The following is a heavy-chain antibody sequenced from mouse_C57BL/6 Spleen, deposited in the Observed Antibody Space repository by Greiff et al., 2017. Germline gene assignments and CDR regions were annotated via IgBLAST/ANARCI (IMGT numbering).Heavy chain of an antibody. J-gene: IGHJ2*01. CDR1: GYTFTSYW. V-gene: IGHV1-5*01. CDR2: IYPGNSDT. CDR3: TESTMVKEAYYFDY. D-gene: IGHD2-2*01. Sequence: EVQLQQSGTVLARPGASVKMSCKTSGYTFTSYWMHWVKQRPGQGLEWIGAIYPGNSDTSYNQKFKGKAKLTAVTSASTAYMELSSLTNVDSAVYYCTESTMVKEAYYFDYWGQGTTLTVSS.